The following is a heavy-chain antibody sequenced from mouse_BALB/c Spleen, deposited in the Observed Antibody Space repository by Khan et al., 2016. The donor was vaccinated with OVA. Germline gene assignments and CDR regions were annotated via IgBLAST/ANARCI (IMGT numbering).Heavy chain of an antibody. D-gene: IGHD1-1*02. CDR3: YGGWDY. CDR2: IDPENGDT. CDR1: GFNIKDYY. J-gene: IGHJ2*01. Sequence: VQLKQSGAELVRSGASVRLSCTASGFNIKDYYLSWVIQRPEQGLEWIGWIDPENGDTEYDPKFKDKATMTADTSSNTAYLQLSSLTSEDTAVXYCYGGWDYWGQGTTLTVSS. V-gene: IGHV14-4*02.